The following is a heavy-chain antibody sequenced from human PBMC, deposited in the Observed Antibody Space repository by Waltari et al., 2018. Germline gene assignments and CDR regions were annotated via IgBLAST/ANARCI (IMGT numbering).Heavy chain of an antibody. D-gene: IGHD1-26*01. V-gene: IGHV3-23*01. CDR3: AKGVGASQFFDY. Sequence: LLESGGGLVQPGGSLRLSFVPAGFAFTSYAMTWVRQAPGKGLEWVATITAFGSGTYYGDSVSGRCTISRDNSQNTLYLQVKSLSADDTAVYYCAKGVGASQFFDYWGRGTLVTVSS. CDR2: ITAFGSGT. CDR1: GFAFTSYA. J-gene: IGHJ4*02.